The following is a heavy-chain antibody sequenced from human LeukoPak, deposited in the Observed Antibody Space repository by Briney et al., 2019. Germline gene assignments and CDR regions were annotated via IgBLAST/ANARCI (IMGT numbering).Heavy chain of an antibody. D-gene: IGHD2-15*01. J-gene: IGHJ4*02. V-gene: IGHV3-21*01. CDR2: IIISSSYI. CDR3: ARCSGGSCYYDY. CDR1: GFTFSSCS. Sequence: PGGSLRLSCAASGFTFSSCSMNWVRQAPGKGLEWVSSIIISSSYIYYADSVKVRFTISRANAKNSLYLQMNSLRGEDTAVYYCARCSGGSCYYDYWGQGTLVPVPS.